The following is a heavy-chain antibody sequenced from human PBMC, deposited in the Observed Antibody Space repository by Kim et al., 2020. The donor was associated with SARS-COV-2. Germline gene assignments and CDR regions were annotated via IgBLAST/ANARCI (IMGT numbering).Heavy chain of an antibody. J-gene: IGHJ4*02. CDR3: ARELPGDPDDY. V-gene: IGHV4-34*01. CDR2: INHSGST. CDR1: GGSFSGYY. Sequence: SETLSLTCAVYGGSFSGYYWSWIRQPPGKGLEWIGEINHSGSTNYNPSLKSRVTISVDTSKNQFSLKLSSVTAADTAVYYRARELPGDPDDYWGQGTLVTVSS. D-gene: IGHD7-27*01.